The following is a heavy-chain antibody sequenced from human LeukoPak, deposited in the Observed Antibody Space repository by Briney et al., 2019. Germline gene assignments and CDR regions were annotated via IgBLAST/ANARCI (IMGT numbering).Heavy chain of an antibody. D-gene: IGHD3-10*01. J-gene: IGHJ4*02. CDR3: ARGNYGSGSYYVVDFDY. V-gene: IGHV4-59*01. Sequence: SETLSLTCSVSNDSIRNYYWSWIRQPPGKALEWIGYVYHTGNTNYNPSLKSRLTMSIDTSKNQFSLNLNSVTAADTAVYYCARGNYGSGSYYVVDFDYWGQGTLVTVSS. CDR2: VYHTGNT. CDR1: NDSIRNYY.